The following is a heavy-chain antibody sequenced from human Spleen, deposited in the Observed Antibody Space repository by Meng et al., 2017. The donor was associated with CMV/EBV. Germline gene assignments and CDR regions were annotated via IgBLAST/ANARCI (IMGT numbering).Heavy chain of an antibody. CDR1: GYTFTNYD. D-gene: IGHD6-19*01. V-gene: IGHV1-8*01. Sequence: ASVKVSCKASGYTFTNYDINWARQAAGQGLEWMGWMNPNSGNTGYAQKFQGRVTMTRNTPISTAYMELSSLRSEDTAVYYCARMTSGSSDWYASMDVWGQGTTVTVSS. CDR3: ARMTSGSSDWYASMDV. CDR2: MNPNSGNT. J-gene: IGHJ6*02.